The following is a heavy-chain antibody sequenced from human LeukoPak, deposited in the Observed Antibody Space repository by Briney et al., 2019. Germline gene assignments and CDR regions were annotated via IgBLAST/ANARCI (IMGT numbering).Heavy chain of an antibody. J-gene: IGHJ4*02. Sequence: AETLTLTCAVSGGSFSSYYWRWIRQPPGKGLEWIGEIDHRGSTNYNPSLKSRVTISVDTSKSQLSMQLSSVTAAETAVYYCARNVPYSKLDYWGQGTLVTVSS. V-gene: IGHV4-34*01. CDR1: GGSFSSYY. CDR3: ARNVPYSKLDY. D-gene: IGHD6-13*01. CDR2: IDHRGST.